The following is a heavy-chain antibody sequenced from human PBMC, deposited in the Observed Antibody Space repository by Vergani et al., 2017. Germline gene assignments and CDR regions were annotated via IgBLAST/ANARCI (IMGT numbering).Heavy chain of an antibody. CDR1: GFTFSSYG. CDR2: ISGSGGRA. D-gene: IGHD4-11*01. J-gene: IGHJ4*02. Sequence: ELQLMESGGGVVQPGGSLRLSCAASGFTFSSYGMYWVRQGPGKGLEWVSVISGSGGRAKYADSVKGRFTVSRDNSKKTLYLQMNSLRAEDTAVYYCAKDAHYRAFFFDYWGQGTLVTVSS. V-gene: IGHV3-23*01. CDR3: AKDAHYRAFFFDY.